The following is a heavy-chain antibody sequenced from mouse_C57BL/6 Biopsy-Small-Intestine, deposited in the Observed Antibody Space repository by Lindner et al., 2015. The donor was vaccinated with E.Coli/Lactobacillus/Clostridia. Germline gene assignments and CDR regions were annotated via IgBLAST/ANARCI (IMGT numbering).Heavy chain of an antibody. CDR2: ISSGGSYT. J-gene: IGHJ2*01. CDR1: GFTFSSSG. CDR3: ARREDYFDY. V-gene: IGHV5-6*01. Sequence: VQLQESGGDLVKPGGSLKLSCAASGFTFSSSGMSWVRQTPDKRLEWVATISSGGSYTYYPDSVKGRFTISRDNAKNTLYLQMSSLKSEDTAMYYCARREDYFDYWGQGTTLTVSS.